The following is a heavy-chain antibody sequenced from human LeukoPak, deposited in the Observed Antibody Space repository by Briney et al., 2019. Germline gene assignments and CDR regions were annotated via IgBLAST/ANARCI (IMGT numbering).Heavy chain of an antibody. J-gene: IGHJ4*02. D-gene: IGHD3-22*01. CDR3: ARDDSSGDYYDNFDY. CDR1: GFTFSTYG. CDR2: IWHDGSKK. Sequence: GGSLRLSCAASGFTFSTYGMHWVRQAPGKGLEWVALIWHDGSKKYYADSVKGRFTISRDNSKNTLHLQMNSLRAEDTVVYYCARDDSSGDYYDNFDYWGQGTLVTVSS. V-gene: IGHV3-33*01.